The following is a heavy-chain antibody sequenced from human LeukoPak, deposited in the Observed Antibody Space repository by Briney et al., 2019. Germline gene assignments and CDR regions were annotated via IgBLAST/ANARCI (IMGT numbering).Heavy chain of an antibody. D-gene: IGHD5-12*01. Sequence: SGTLSLTCAVYGGSFSGYYWSWIRQPPGKGLEWIGEINHSGSTNYNPSLKSRVTISVDTSKNQFSLKLSSVTAADTAVYYCARGSNTRRGYSGRTIDYWGQGTLVTVSS. CDR2: INHSGST. CDR1: GGSFSGYY. J-gene: IGHJ4*02. CDR3: ARGSNTRRGYSGRTIDY. V-gene: IGHV4-34*01.